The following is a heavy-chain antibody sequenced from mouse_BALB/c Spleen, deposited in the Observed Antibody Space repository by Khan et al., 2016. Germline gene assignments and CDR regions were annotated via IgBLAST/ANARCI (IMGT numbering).Heavy chain of an antibody. V-gene: IGHV3-6*02. CDR1: GYSITSGYY. Sequence: EVQLQESGPGLVKPSQSLSLTCSVTGYSITSGYYWNWIRQFPGNKLEWMGYISYDGSNNYNPSLKNRISITRDTSKNQFFLKLNSVTTEDTATYYCGSSSYWYFDVWGAGTTVTVSS. CDR2: ISYDGSN. D-gene: IGHD1-1*01. J-gene: IGHJ1*01. CDR3: GSSSYWYFDV.